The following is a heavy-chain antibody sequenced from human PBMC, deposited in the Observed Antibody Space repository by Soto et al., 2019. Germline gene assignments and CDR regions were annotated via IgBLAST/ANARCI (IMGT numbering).Heavy chain of an antibody. CDR2: ISSDGKNK. J-gene: IGHJ1*01. CDR1: GFTFSSYG. D-gene: IGHD3-22*01. CDR3: ARDTNYYDTSTRYFQH. Sequence: GGSLRVSCAASGFTFSSYGMHWGRQAPGKGLQWVALISSDGKNKYYADSVDGRFTISRDNSKNTLYLQMTSLRAEDTAVYYCARDTNYYDTSTRYFQHWGQGTLVTVSS. V-gene: IGHV3-30*03.